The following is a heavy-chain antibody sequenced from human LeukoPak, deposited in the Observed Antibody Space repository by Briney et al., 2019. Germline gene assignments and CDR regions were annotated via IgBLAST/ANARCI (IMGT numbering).Heavy chain of an antibody. V-gene: IGHV4-61*02. D-gene: IGHD3-10*01. Sequence: SETLSLTCTVSGGSISSGSYYWSWIRQPAGKGLEWIGRIYTSESTNYNPSLKSRVTISVDTSRNQFSLKLSSVTAADTAVYYCARGLWFGDENPPYFDYWGQGILVTVSS. CDR2: IYTSEST. CDR1: GGSISSGSYY. J-gene: IGHJ4*02. CDR3: ARGLWFGDENPPYFDY.